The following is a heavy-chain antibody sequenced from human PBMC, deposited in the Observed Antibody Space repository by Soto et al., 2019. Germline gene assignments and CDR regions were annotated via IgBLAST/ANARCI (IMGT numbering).Heavy chain of an antibody. CDR2: IKEDGSEK. J-gene: IGHJ4*02. Sequence: GGSLRLSCAASGFSFSSYAMTWVRQAPGKGLEWVANIKEDGSEKLYVDSVKGRFTISRDNTKKSLYLQMNSLRAEDTAVYYCARMRDSRGYSLFDSWGLGALVTVSS. CDR1: GFSFSSYA. D-gene: IGHD3-22*01. CDR3: ARMRDSRGYSLFDS. V-gene: IGHV3-7*01.